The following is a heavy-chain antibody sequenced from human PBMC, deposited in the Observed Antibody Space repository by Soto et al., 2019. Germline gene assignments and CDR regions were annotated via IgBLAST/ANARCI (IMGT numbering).Heavy chain of an antibody. Sequence: QVQLVESGGGVVQPGGSLRLSCAASGFTFGRHGMHWVRQAPGKGLEWVAGIGSDGRRASYADSVKGRFTISRDNGQNTLYLQMNSLRAEETAVYYCARDDDYGDNGLDYWGQGTLVTVSS. J-gene: IGHJ4*02. CDR2: IGSDGRRA. D-gene: IGHD4-17*01. CDR1: GFTFGRHG. V-gene: IGHV3-33*01. CDR3: ARDDDYGDNGLDY.